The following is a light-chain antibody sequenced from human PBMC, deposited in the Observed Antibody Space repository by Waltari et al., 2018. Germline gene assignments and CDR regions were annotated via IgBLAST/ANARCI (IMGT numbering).Light chain of an antibody. CDR3: QQYYSTPRT. Sequence: DIVMTQSPDSLAVSLGERATINCNSSQSVLYSSNNKNYLAWYQQKQGQPPKLLIYWASTRESGVPDRFSGSGSGTDFTLTISSLQAEDVAVYYCQQYYSTPRTFGQGTKLEIK. CDR1: QSVLYSSNNKNY. J-gene: IGKJ2*01. CDR2: WAS. V-gene: IGKV4-1*01.